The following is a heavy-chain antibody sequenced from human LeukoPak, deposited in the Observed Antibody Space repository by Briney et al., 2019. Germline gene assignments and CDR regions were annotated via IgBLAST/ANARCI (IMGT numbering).Heavy chain of an antibody. CDR3: AELGITMIGGV. D-gene: IGHD3-10*02. CDR2: ISSSGSTI. J-gene: IGHJ6*04. CDR1: GFTFSSYG. V-gene: IGHV3-48*03. Sequence: GGSVRLSCAASGFTFSSYGMNWVRQAPGKGLEWVSYISSSGSTIYYADSVKGRFTISRDNAKNSLYLQMNSLRAADTAVYYCAELGITMIGGVWGKGTTVTISS.